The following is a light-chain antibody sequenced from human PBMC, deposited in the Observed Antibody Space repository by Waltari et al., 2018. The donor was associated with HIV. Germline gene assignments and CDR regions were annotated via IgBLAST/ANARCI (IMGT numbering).Light chain of an antibody. CDR2: SNN. CDR3: AARDDSLNVWV. CDR1: TSNFASKP. Sequence: SFVTHPPSASGAPGGTVVIPCSADTSNFASKPAICYRQVPGTAPKLLMFSNNQRPSGVTDRFSGSKSGTSASLAIKGLQSEDEADYYCAARDDSLNVWVFGGGTKLTVL. J-gene: IGLJ3*02. V-gene: IGLV1-44*01.